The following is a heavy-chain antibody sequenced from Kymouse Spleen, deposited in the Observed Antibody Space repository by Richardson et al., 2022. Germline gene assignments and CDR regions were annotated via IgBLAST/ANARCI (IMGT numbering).Heavy chain of an antibody. CDR3: AKDYWNYYYGMDV. V-gene: IGHV3-30*18. CDR2: ISYDGSNK. Sequence: QVQLVESGGGVVQPGRSLRLSCAASGFTFSSYGMHWVRQAPGKGLEWVAVISYDGSNKYYADSVKGRFTISRDNSKNTLYLQMNSLRAEDTAVYYCAKDYWNYYYGMDVWGQGTTVTVSS. D-gene: IGHD1-1*01,IGHD1-20*01,IGHD1-7*01. CDR1: GFTFSSYG. J-gene: IGHJ6*02.